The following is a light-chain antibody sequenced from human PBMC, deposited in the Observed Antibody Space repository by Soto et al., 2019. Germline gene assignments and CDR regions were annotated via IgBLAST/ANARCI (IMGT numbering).Light chain of an antibody. CDR3: QQYNTYWT. CDR1: QNIGSW. J-gene: IGKJ1*01. CDR2: DVS. V-gene: IGKV1-5*01. Sequence: DIQMTQFPSTLSPSVGDRVTITCRASQNIGSWLAWYQQKPGKAPKVLIYDVSNLETGVPSRFSGSGSGTEFTLTISSLQPDDFATYYCQQYNTYWTFGQGTKVEIK.